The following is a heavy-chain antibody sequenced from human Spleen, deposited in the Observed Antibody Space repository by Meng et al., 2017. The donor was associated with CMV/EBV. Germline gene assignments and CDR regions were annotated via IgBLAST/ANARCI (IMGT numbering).Heavy chain of an antibody. V-gene: IGHV4-31*02. CDR2: IYYSGST. J-gene: IGHJ4*02. Sequence: SGGSISSGDYYWSWIRQHPGKGLEWIGYIYYSGSTYYNPSLKSRVTISVDTSKNQFSLKLTSVTAADTAVYFCARAGACYGGNCNLDYWGQGTLVTVSS. D-gene: IGHD4-23*01. CDR3: ARAGACYGGNCNLDY. CDR1: GGSISSGDYY.